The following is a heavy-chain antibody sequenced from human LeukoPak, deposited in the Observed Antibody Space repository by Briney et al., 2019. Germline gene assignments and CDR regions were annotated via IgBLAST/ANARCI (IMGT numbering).Heavy chain of an antibody. CDR3: ARDDYGGRGGFDY. CDR2: INSDGSTT. D-gene: IGHD4-23*01. V-gene: IGHV3-74*01. J-gene: IGHJ4*02. CDR1: GFTFSSYW. Sequence: GGSLRLSCAASGFTFSSYWMHWVRQAPGKGLVWVSRINSDGSTTSYADSVKGRFTISRDNAKNTLYLQMNSLRAEDTAVYYCARDDYGGRGGFDYWGQGTLVTVSS.